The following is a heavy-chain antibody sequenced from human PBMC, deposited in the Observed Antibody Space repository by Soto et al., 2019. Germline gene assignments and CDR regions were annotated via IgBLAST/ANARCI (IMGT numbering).Heavy chain of an antibody. J-gene: IGHJ6*02. CDR1: GGSISSYY. CDR3: ARDTPYYYDSSGYGYYGMDV. CDR2: IYTSGST. D-gene: IGHD3-22*01. Sequence: TSETLSLTCTVSGGSISSYYWSWIRQPAGKGLEWIGRIYTSGSTNYNPSLKSRVTMSVDTSKNQFSLKLSSVTAADTAVYYCARDTPYYYDSSGYGYYGMDVWGQGTTVTVSS. V-gene: IGHV4-4*07.